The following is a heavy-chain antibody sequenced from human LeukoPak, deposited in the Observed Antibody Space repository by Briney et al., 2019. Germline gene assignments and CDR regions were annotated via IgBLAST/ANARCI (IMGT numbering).Heavy chain of an antibody. J-gene: IGHJ6*04. CDR1: GGSISSSNW. CDR2: IYHSGST. CDR3: ASLLKYQLLFDYYYYGMDV. Sequence: LETLSLTCAVSGGSISSSNWWSWVRQPPGKGLEWIGEIYHSGSTNYNPSLKSRVTISVDKSKNQFSLKLSSVTAADTAVYYCASLLKYQLLFDYYYYGMDVWGKGTTVTVSS. D-gene: IGHD2-2*01. V-gene: IGHV4-4*02.